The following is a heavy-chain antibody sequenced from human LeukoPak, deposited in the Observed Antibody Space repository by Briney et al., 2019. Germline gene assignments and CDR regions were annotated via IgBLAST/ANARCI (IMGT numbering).Heavy chain of an antibody. D-gene: IGHD3-22*01. J-gene: IGHJ3*02. V-gene: IGHV4-34*01. CDR3: ARGLEDYYDSSGAAGAFDI. Sequence: SETLSLTCAVYGGSFSGYYWSLIRQPPGKGLEWIGEINHSGSTSYNPSLKSRVTISVDTSKNQFSLKLSSVTAANTAVYYCARGLEDYYDSSGAAGAFDIWGQGTMVTVSS. CDR2: INHSGST. CDR1: GGSFSGYY.